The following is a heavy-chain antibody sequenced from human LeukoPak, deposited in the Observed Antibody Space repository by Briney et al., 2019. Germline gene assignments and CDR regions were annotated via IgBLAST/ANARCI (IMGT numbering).Heavy chain of an antibody. J-gene: IGHJ3*02. Sequence: SETLSLTCTVSGGAISFYYWSWIRQPPGKGLDWIAYMYYSGSTNYNPSLKSRVTISVDTSKNQFSLKLSSVTAADTAVYYCARGGSIVGATPHDTFDIWGQGTMVTVFS. V-gene: IGHV4-59*01. CDR2: MYYSGST. CDR3: ARGGSIVGATPHDTFDI. CDR1: GGAISFYY. D-gene: IGHD1-26*01.